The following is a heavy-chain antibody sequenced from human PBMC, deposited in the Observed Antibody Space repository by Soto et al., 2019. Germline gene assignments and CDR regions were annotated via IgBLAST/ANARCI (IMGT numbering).Heavy chain of an antibody. CDR2: IIPIFGTA. CDR1: GGTFSSYA. J-gene: IGHJ4*02. CDR3: ARALLYCSGGSCYFDY. D-gene: IGHD2-15*01. Sequence: ASVKVSCKASGGTFSSYAISWVRQAHGQGLEWMGGIIPIFGTANYAQKFQGRVTITADESTSTAYMELSSLRSEDTAVYYCARALLYCSGGSCYFDYWGQGTLVTVSS. V-gene: IGHV1-69*13.